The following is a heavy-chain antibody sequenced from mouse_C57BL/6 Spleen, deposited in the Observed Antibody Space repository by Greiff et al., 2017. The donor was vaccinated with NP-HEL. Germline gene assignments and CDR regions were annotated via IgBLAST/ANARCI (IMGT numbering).Heavy chain of an antibody. CDR2: INYDGSST. D-gene: IGHD2-3*01. V-gene: IGHV5-16*01. J-gene: IGHJ2*01. Sequence: EVKVVESEGGLVQPGSSMKLSCTASGFTFSDYYMAWVRQVPEKGLEWVANINYDGSSTYYLDSLKSRFIISRDNAKNILYLQMSSLKSEDTATYYCAREAVTSNYFDYWGQGTTLTVSS. CDR1: GFTFSDYY. CDR3: AREAVTSNYFDY.